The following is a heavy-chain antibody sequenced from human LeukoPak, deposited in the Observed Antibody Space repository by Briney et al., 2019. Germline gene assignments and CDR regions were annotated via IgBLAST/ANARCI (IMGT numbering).Heavy chain of an antibody. CDR1: GFTVSSNY. CDR2: IYSGGST. D-gene: IGHD2/OR15-2a*01. CDR3: ARDSRTTLGFDY. Sequence: PGGSLRLSCAASGFTVSSNYMSWVRQAPGKGQEWVSVIYSGGSTYYADSVKGRFTISRDNSKNTLYLQMNSLRAEDTAVYYCARDSRTTLGFDYWGQGTLVTVSS. J-gene: IGHJ4*02. V-gene: IGHV3-53*01.